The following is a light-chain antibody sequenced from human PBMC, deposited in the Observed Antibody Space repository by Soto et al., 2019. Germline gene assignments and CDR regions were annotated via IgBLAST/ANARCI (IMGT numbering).Light chain of an antibody. J-gene: IGKJ1*01. Sequence: EIVMTQSPATLSVSPGGRATLSCRASQSISDTLAWYQQKPGQAPRLLIYSASSRATGFPGRFSGSGSGTDFTLTISSLQSEDLAVYYCQQYNNSPWTFGQGTKVDIK. CDR2: SAS. CDR1: QSISDT. V-gene: IGKV3-15*01. CDR3: QQYNNSPWT.